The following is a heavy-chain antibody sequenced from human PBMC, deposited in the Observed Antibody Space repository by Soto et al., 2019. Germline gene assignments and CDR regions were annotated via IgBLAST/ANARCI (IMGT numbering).Heavy chain of an antibody. CDR3: ARATRVGGYSGYDPDYYYMDV. CDR1: GGSISSYY. Sequence: SETLSLTCTVSGGSISSYYWSWIRQPPGKGLEWIGYIYYSGSTNYNPSLKSRVTISVDTSKNQFSLKLSSVTAADTAVYYCARATRVGGYSGYDPDYYYMDVWGKGTTVTVSS. J-gene: IGHJ6*03. D-gene: IGHD5-12*01. CDR2: IYYSGST. V-gene: IGHV4-59*01.